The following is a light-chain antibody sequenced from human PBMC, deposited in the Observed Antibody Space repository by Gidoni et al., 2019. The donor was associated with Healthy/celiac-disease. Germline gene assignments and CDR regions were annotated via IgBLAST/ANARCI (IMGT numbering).Light chain of an antibody. Sequence: PPTLSVSPGERAPLSCRASQSVSSNLAWYQQKPGQAPRLLIYGASTRATGIPARFSGSGSGTEFTLTISSLQSEDFAVYYCQQYNNWPYTFGQGTKLEIK. V-gene: IGKV3-15*01. CDR2: GAS. CDR3: QQYNNWPYT. J-gene: IGKJ2*01. CDR1: QSVSSN.